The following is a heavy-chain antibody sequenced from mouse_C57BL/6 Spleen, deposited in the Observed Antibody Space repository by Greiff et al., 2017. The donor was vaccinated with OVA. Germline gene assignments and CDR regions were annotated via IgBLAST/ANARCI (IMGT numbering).Heavy chain of an antibody. J-gene: IGHJ2*01. CDR3: ARQGDTTVVATGYYGY. CDR1: GFTFSDYG. Sequence: VQLKESGGGLVQPGGSLKLSCAASGFTFSDYGMAWVRQAPRQGPEWVAFISNLAYSIYYADTVTGRFTISRENAKNTLYLEMSSLRSEDTAMYYCARQGDTTVVATGYYGYWGQGTTLTVSS. D-gene: IGHD1-1*01. V-gene: IGHV5-15*01. CDR2: ISNLAYSI.